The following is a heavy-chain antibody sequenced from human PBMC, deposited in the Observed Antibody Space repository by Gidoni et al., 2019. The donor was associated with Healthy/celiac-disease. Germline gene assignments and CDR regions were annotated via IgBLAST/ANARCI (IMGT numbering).Heavy chain of an antibody. CDR1: GFTFDDYA. Sequence: EVQLVESGGGLVQPGRSLRLSCAASGFTFDDYAMHWVRQAPGKGLEWVSGISWNSGSIGYADSVKGRFTISRDNAKNSLYLQMNSLRAEDTALYYCAKAADSSSWYGNWFDPWGQGTLVTVSS. J-gene: IGHJ5*02. CDR2: ISWNSGSI. CDR3: AKAADSSSWYGNWFDP. V-gene: IGHV3-9*01. D-gene: IGHD6-13*01.